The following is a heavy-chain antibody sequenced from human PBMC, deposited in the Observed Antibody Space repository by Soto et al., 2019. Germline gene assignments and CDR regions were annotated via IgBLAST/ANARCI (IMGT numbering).Heavy chain of an antibody. CDR1: GFTFSSYG. CDR3: AKDHYYDSSGYAPLDY. V-gene: IGHV3-30*18. D-gene: IGHD3-22*01. J-gene: IGHJ4*02. CDR2: ISYDGSNK. Sequence: GGSLRLSCAASGFTFSSYGMHWVRQAPGKGLEWVAVISYDGSNKYYADSVKGRFTISRDNSKNTLYLQMNSLRAEDTAVYYCAKDHYYDSSGYAPLDYWGQGTLVTVSS.